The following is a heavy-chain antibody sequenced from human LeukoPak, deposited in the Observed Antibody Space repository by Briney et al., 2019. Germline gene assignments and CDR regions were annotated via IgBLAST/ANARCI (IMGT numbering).Heavy chain of an antibody. Sequence: ASVKVSCKASGYTFTSYDINWVRQATGQGLEWMGWMNPNSGNTGYAQKFQGRVTMTRNTSTSTAYMELSSPRSEDTAVYYCARGRYYDSSGYLKATWDYWGQGTLVTVSS. CDR3: ARGRYYDSSGYLKATWDY. CDR2: MNPNSGNT. CDR1: GYTFTSYD. D-gene: IGHD3-22*01. J-gene: IGHJ4*02. V-gene: IGHV1-8*01.